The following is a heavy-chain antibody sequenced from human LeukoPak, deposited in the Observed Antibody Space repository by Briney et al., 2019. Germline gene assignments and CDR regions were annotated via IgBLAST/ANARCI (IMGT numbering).Heavy chain of an antibody. J-gene: IGHJ4*02. CDR2: INHSGST. CDR3: ARAAGRDTTSGLDFDY. V-gene: IGHV4-34*01. Sequence: SETLSLTCAVYGGSFSGYYWSWIRQPPGKGLEWIGEINHSGSTNYNPSLRSRVTISVDTSKNQFSLKLSSVTAADTAVYYCARAAGRDTTSGLDFDYWGQGILVTVSS. CDR1: GGSFSGYY. D-gene: IGHD1-26*01.